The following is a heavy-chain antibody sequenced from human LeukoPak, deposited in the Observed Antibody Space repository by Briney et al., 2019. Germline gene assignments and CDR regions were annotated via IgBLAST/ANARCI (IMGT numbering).Heavy chain of an antibody. CDR2: ISSSGSTI. J-gene: IGHJ4*02. V-gene: IGHV3-48*04. D-gene: IGHD2-15*01. CDR1: GFTFSSYS. CDR3: ARGGQDIVVVVAATYYFDY. Sequence: GGSLRLSCAASGFTFSSYSMNWVRQAPGKGLEWVSYISSSGSTIYYADSVKGRFTISRDNAKNSLYLQMNSLRAEDTAVYYCARGGQDIVVVVAATYYFDYWGQGTLVTVSS.